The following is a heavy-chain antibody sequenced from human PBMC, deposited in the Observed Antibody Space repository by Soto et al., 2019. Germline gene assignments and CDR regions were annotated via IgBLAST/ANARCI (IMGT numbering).Heavy chain of an antibody. J-gene: IGHJ4*02. CDR1: GFSFRSYA. CDR2: MSYDGSDK. D-gene: IGHD2-2*01. Sequence: QVQLVESGGGVVQPGRSLRLSCAASGFSFRSYAMHWVRQAPGKGLEWVAVMSYDGSDKDYADSVKGRFTISRDNSKNTLYLHMSSLRAEDTAVYYCARARFDTPALEHWGQGTLVTVSS. CDR3: ARARFDTPALEH. V-gene: IGHV3-30-3*01.